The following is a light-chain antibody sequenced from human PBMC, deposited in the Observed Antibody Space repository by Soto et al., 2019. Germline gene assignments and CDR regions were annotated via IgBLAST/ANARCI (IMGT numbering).Light chain of an antibody. J-gene: IGLJ2*01. Sequence: QLVLTQPRSVSGSPGQSVTISCTGTSSDVGVYNYVSWYQQHPGKAPKLIIYDVTKRPSGVPDRFSGSKSANTASLIISGLQAADEAEYYCCCCSYADSSSFRVLFGGGTKLTVL. CDR2: DVT. CDR1: SSDVGVYNY. CDR3: CSYADSSSFRVL. V-gene: IGLV2-11*01.